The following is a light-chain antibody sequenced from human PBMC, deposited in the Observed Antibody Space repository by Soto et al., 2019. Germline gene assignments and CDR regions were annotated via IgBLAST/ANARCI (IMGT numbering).Light chain of an antibody. J-gene: IGKJ3*01. CDR1: QSFSSTY. CDR3: QQYGSSLIT. Sequence: EIVLTQSPGTLSLSQGERATLSCRASQSFSSTYLAWYQQKPGQAPRLLIYGASSRATGIPDRFSGGGSGTDFSLTISRLEPEDFAVYYCQQYGSSLITFGPGTKVDIK. V-gene: IGKV3-20*01. CDR2: GAS.